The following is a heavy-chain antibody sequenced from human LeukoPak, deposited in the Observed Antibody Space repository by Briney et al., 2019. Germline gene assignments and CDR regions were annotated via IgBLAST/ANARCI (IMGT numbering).Heavy chain of an antibody. J-gene: IGHJ4*02. D-gene: IGHD2-2*01. CDR2: TSVSSSTI. CDR3: VPGYCTTTSCTHYFEY. CDR1: GFTFSSYS. Sequence: GGSLRLSCAASGFTFSSYSMNWVRQAPGKGLEWLSYTSVSSSTIYYADSVKGRFSISRDNAKNSLFLQMNSLRAEDTAVYYCVPGYCTTTSCTHYFEYWGQGTLVTVSS. V-gene: IGHV3-48*01.